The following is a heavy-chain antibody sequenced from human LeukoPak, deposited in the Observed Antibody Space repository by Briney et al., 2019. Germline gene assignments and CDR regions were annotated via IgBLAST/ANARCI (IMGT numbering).Heavy chain of an antibody. CDR3: ARQDGSAIYYFDY. J-gene: IGHJ4*02. CDR1: GYSFTSYW. D-gene: IGHD3-10*01. Sequence: GESLKISCKGSGYSFTSYWIGWVRQTPGKGLEWMGIIYPGDSDTRYSPSFQGQVTISADKSISTAYLKWSSLKASDTAMYYCARQDGSAIYYFDYWGQGTLVTVSS. V-gene: IGHV5-51*01. CDR2: IYPGDSDT.